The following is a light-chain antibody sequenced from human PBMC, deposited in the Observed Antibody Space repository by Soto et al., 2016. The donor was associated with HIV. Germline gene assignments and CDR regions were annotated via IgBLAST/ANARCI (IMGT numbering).Light chain of an antibody. V-gene: IGLV3-19*01. J-gene: IGLJ1*01. CDR1: SLRSYS. CDR2: GEK. Sequence: SSELTQDPTVSVALGQTVRITCQGDSLRSYSASWYQQKPGQAPILVIYGEKHSALRDPGPILWLQFRRHSFPLTITGAQADDEADYYCLSWDNGDVFGSGTKVTVL. CDR3: LSWDNGDV.